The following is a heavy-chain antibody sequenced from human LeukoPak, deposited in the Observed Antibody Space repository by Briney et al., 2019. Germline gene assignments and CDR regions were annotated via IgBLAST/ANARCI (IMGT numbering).Heavy chain of an antibody. V-gene: IGHV4-31*03. J-gene: IGHJ4*02. Sequence: SETLSLTCTVSGGSISSGGYYWSWIRQHPGKGLEWIGYIYYSGSTYYNPSPKSRVTISVDTSKNQFSLKPSSVTAADTAVYYCAREGTDYGDYYFDYWGQGTLVTVSS. CDR2: IYYSGST. CDR1: GGSISSGGYY. CDR3: AREGTDYGDYYFDY. D-gene: IGHD4-17*01.